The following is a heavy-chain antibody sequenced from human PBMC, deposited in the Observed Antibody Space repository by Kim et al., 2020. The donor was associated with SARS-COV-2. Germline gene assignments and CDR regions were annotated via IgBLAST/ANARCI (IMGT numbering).Heavy chain of an antibody. V-gene: IGHV3-11*06. Sequence: VKGRFTISRDNAKNSLYLQMNSLRAEDTAVYYCAREIGIAAAGTVGGPDYWGQGTLVTVSS. D-gene: IGHD6-13*01. J-gene: IGHJ4*02. CDR3: AREIGIAAAGTVGGPDY.